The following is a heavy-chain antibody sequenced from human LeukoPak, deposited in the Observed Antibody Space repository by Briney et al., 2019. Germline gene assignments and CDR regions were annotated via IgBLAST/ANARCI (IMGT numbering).Heavy chain of an antibody. V-gene: IGHV4-31*03. CDR2: IYYSGST. CDR1: GGSIGSGGYY. CDR3: ARAVCSGGSCYSLDYYYGMDV. D-gene: IGHD2-15*01. J-gene: IGHJ6*02. Sequence: PSQTLSLTCTVSGGSIGSGGYYWSWIRQHPGKGLEWIGYIYYSGSTYYNPSLKSRVTISVDTSKNQFSLKLSSVTAADTAVYYCARAVCSGGSCYSLDYYYGMDVWGQGTTVTVSS.